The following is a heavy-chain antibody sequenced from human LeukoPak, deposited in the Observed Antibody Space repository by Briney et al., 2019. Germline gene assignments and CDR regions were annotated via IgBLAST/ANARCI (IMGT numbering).Heavy chain of an antibody. D-gene: IGHD6-6*01. CDR3: ARVIHSSSDENYFDY. CDR1: GGSISSSSYY. V-gene: IGHV4-39*07. Sequence: SETLSLTCTVSGGSISSSSYYWGWIRQPPGKGLEWIGSIYYSGSTYYNPSLKSRVTISVDTSKNQFSLKLSSVTAADTAVYYCARVIHSSSDENYFDYWGQGTLVTVSS. CDR2: IYYSGST. J-gene: IGHJ4*02.